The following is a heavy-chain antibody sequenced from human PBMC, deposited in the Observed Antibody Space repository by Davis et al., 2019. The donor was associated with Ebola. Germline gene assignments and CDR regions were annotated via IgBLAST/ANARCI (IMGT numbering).Heavy chain of an antibody. CDR2: ISAYNGNT. J-gene: IGHJ4*02. Sequence: ASVKVSCKASGYTFTSYGISWVRQAPGQGLEWMGWISAYNGNTNYAQKLQGRVTITADKSTSTAYMELSSLRSEDTAVYYCARDRGRTYYYDSSGYYYLDYWGQGTLVTVSS. V-gene: IGHV1-18*01. D-gene: IGHD3-22*01. CDR3: ARDRGRTYYYDSSGYYYLDY. CDR1: GYTFTSYG.